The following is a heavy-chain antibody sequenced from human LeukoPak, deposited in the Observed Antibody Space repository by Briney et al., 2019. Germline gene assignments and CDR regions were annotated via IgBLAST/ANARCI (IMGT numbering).Heavy chain of an antibody. J-gene: IGHJ4*02. CDR3: ARLRTEAAAVFFDY. D-gene: IGHD6-13*01. Sequence: SETLSLTCTVSGGSISSYYWSWIRQPPGKGLEWIGYIYYSGSTNYNPSLKSRVTISVDTSKNQFSLKLSSVTAADTAVYYCARLRTEAAAVFFDYWGQGTLVTVSS. CDR1: GGSISSYY. CDR2: IYYSGST. V-gene: IGHV4-59*08.